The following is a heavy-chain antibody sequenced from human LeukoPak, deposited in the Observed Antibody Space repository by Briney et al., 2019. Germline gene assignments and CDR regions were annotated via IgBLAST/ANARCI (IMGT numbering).Heavy chain of an antibody. D-gene: IGHD6-19*01. J-gene: IGHJ4*02. CDR3: AKLITRRIAVAGTLDY. CDR1: GFTFSSYG. V-gene: IGHV3-30*02. Sequence: GGSLRLSCAASGFTFSSYGMHWVRQAPGKGLEWVAFIRYDGSNKYYADSVKGRFTISRDNSKNTLYLQMNSLRAEDTAVYYCAKLITRRIAVAGTLDYWGQGTLVTVSS. CDR2: IRYDGSNK.